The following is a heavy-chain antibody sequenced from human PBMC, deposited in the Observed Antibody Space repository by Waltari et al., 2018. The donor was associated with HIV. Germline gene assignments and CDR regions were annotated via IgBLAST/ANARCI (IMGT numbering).Heavy chain of an antibody. CDR3: ARESLEGTRGGPFQGHDY. J-gene: IGHJ4*02. CDR1: GYTFTSYY. CDR2: SNPSGGNI. V-gene: IGHV1-46*01. D-gene: IGHD3-3*01. Sequence: QVLLVHSGPAVNKPGASVKVSCKASGYTFTSYYMHWVRQAPGQGLEWLGRSNPSGGNIIYAQEVQGKGTMTRGTSTSTVVIGLSSLRSEDTAVYCCARESLEGTRGGPFQGHDYWGQGNLVTVS.